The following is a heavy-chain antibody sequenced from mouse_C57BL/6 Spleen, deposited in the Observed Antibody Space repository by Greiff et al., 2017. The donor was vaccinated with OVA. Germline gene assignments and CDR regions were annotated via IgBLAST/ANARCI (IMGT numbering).Heavy chain of an antibody. CDR2: ISSGGSYT. CDR1: GFTFSSYG. CDR3: ARHTAQALAY. Sequence: DVMLVESGGDLVKPGGSLKLSCAASGFTFSSYGMSWVRQTPDKRLEWVATISSGGSYTYYPDSVKGRFTISRDNAKNTLYLQMSSLKSEDTAMYYCARHTAQALAYWGQGTLVTVSA. D-gene: IGHD3-2*02. J-gene: IGHJ3*01. V-gene: IGHV5-6*02.